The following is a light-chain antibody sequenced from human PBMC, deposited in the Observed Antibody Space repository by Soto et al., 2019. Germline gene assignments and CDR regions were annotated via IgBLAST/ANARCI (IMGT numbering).Light chain of an antibody. J-gene: IGKJ3*01. V-gene: IGKV3-20*01. CDR2: GAS. Sequence: VLTPSPATLSLSPGEPATLSRRASRHVYINALAWYQQKPGRTPTLLIYGASTRATGIPDRFSATGSGTDFSLTISSVEPEDFAVYYCQQYGASPFTFGPGTRVEI. CDR3: QQYGASPFT. CDR1: RHVYINA.